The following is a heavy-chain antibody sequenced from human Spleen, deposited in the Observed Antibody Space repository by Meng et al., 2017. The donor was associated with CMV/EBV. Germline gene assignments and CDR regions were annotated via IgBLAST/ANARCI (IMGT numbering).Heavy chain of an antibody. D-gene: IGHD5-24*01. Sequence: QVRLEQWGAGLLKPSEPLSLTCAVYGGAFSGYYWSWIRQPPGKGLEWIGEINHSGSTNYNPSLKSRVTISVDTSKNQFSLKLSSVTAADTAVYYCARGRRGYNSWGQGTLVTVSS. V-gene: IGHV4-34*01. J-gene: IGHJ4*02. CDR2: INHSGST. CDR3: ARGRRGYNS. CDR1: GGAFSGYY.